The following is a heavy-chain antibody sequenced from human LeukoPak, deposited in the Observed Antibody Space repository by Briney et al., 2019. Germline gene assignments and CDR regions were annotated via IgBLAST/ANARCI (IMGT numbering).Heavy chain of an antibody. J-gene: IGHJ4*02. CDR2: IWYDGSNK. D-gene: IGHD3-22*01. CDR3: VRELPPVVQYYFDY. Sequence: PGGSLRLSCAASGFTFSDYGMHWVRQAPGKGLERVAVIWYDGSNKYYADSVKGRFTISRDNSRNTLYLQMNSLRAEDTAAYYCVRELPPVVQYYFDYWGPGTLATVSS. CDR1: GFTFSDYG. V-gene: IGHV3-33*01.